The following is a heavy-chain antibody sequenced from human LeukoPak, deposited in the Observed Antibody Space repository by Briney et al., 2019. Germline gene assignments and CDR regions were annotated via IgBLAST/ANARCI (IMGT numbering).Heavy chain of an antibody. Sequence: GGSLRLSCAASGFTFSSYWMSWVRQAPGKGLEWVANIKQDGSEKYYVDSVKGRFTISRDNAKNSLYLQMNSLRAEDTAVYYCASRGGIAARPFDYWGQGTLVTVSS. D-gene: IGHD6-6*01. J-gene: IGHJ4*02. CDR1: GFTFSSYW. CDR2: IKQDGSEK. CDR3: ASRGGIAARPFDY. V-gene: IGHV3-7*01.